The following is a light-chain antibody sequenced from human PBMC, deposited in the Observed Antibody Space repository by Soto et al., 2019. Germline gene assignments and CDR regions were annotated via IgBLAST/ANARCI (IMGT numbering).Light chain of an antibody. J-gene: IGKJ5*01. Sequence: ELVLTQSPGTLSLNPGERATLSCRASQSVSSTYLAWYQQKPGQAPRLLIYGASRRATGIPDRFSGSGSGTDFSLTISRLEPEDFAVYFCQQYDSSPITFGQGTLLEI. CDR3: QQYDSSPIT. CDR1: QSVSSTY. V-gene: IGKV3-20*01. CDR2: GAS.